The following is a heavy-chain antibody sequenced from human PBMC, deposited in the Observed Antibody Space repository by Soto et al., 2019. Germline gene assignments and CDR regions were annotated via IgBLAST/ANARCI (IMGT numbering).Heavy chain of an antibody. CDR1: GYSFTSYL. Sequence: GEPLKISCKGSGYSFTSYLIGCVRQIAGKGLEWMEIIYPGDSDTRYSPSFQGQVNISAGKSISTSYMQWRSLKASDTAMYYCARFGISGISRVYYCSGMEVWAPRNTVPVSS. D-gene: IGHD1-20*01. V-gene: IGHV5-51*01. J-gene: IGHJ6*01. CDR3: ARFGISGISRVYYCSGMEV. CDR2: IYPGDSDT.